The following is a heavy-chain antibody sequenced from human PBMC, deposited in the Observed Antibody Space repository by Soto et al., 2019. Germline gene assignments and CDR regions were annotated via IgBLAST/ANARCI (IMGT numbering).Heavy chain of an antibody. Sequence: ASVRVSCKASGYTFTGYYMHWVRQAPGQGLEWMGWINPNSGGTNYAQKFQGRATMTRDTSISTAYMELSRLRSDDTAVYYCARGGPDYDILTGTRGPWFDPWGQGTLVTVSS. CDR2: INPNSGGT. CDR3: ARGGPDYDILTGTRGPWFDP. J-gene: IGHJ5*02. V-gene: IGHV1-2*02. CDR1: GYTFTGYY. D-gene: IGHD3-9*01.